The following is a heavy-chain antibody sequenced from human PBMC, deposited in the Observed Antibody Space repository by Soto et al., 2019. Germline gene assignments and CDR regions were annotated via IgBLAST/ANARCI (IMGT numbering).Heavy chain of an antibody. J-gene: IGHJ4*02. Sequence: QVQLVESGGGVVQPGRSLRLSCAASGFTYSSYGMHWVRQAPGKGLEWVAVISYDGSNKYYADSVKGRFTISRDNSKNTLYLQMTSLRAEDTAVYYCAKGGSSSSIDYWGQGTLVTVSS. CDR2: ISYDGSNK. D-gene: IGHD6-13*01. CDR3: AKGGSSSSIDY. CDR1: GFTYSSYG. V-gene: IGHV3-30*18.